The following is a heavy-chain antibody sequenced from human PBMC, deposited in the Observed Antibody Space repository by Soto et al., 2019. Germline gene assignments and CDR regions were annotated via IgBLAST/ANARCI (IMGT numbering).Heavy chain of an antibody. V-gene: IGHV3-15*07. CDR3: VKDIHSSGSERFLTDPFDY. CDR1: GFSFSHTW. D-gene: IGHD3-10*01. Sequence: PGGSLRLSCATSGFSFSHTWMNWVRQAPGKGLEWVGRIKQKDDGGDTYYAGSVKGRFTISRDNSKNTLYLQMSSLRAEDTAVYYCVKDIHSSGSERFLTDPFDYWGQGTLVTVSS. CDR2: IKQKDDGGDT. J-gene: IGHJ4*02.